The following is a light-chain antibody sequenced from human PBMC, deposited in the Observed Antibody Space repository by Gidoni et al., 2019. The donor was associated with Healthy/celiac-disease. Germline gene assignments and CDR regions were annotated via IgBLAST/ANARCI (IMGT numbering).Light chain of an antibody. V-gene: IGLV3-1*01. CDR1: KLGDKY. CDR2: QDS. J-gene: IGLJ3*02. CDR3: QAWDSSTAGV. Sequence: SYELTQPPSVSVSPGQTASFTCSGDKLGDKYACWYQQKPGQSPVLVIYQDSKRPSGIPERFSGSNSGNTATLTISGTQAMDEADYYCQAWDSSTAGVFGGGTKLTVL.